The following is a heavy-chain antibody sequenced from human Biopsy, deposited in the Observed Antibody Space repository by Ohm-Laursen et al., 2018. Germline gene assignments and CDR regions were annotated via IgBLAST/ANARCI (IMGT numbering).Heavy chain of an antibody. J-gene: IGHJ4*02. D-gene: IGHD6-19*01. Sequence: SETLSLTCTVSGDSLTSGPENWSWIRQSPGQGLEYIGFIYSGGNTSYSPSLKNRVTMSVDTSKNQFYLKLYSVTAADTAVYYCARGRRTSGWPYFDNWGQGALVIVSP. CDR3: ARGRRTSGWPYFDN. V-gene: IGHV4-61*01. CDR2: IYSGGNT. CDR1: GDSLTSGPEN.